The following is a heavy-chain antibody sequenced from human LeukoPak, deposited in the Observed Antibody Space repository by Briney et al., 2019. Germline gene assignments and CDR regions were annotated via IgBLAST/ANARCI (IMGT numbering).Heavy chain of an antibody. D-gene: IGHD1-26*01. J-gene: IGHJ6*02. CDR1: GFTFSSYA. Sequence: GGSLRLSCAASGFTFSSYAMSWVRQAPGKGLEWVSTISGSGGAGTYYADSVRGRFTVSRDNSRNTLYLPMNSLRAEDTAVYYCVKDRGGSPFYGMDVWGQGTTVTVSS. V-gene: IGHV3-23*01. CDR2: ISGSGGAGT. CDR3: VKDRGGSPFYGMDV.